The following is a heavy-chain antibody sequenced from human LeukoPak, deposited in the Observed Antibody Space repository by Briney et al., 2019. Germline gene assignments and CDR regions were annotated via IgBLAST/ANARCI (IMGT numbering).Heavy chain of an antibody. CDR2: ISSSAITI. Sequence: GGSLRLSCAASGFTFSDYYMTWIRQAPGKGLECVSYISSSAITIYYADSVKGRFTISRDNAKNSLYLQMNSLRAEDTAVYYCARVTLLTSLPFNWFDPWGQGTLVTVSS. V-gene: IGHV3-11*04. CDR1: GFTFSDYY. CDR3: ARVTLLTSLPFNWFDP. J-gene: IGHJ5*02. D-gene: IGHD2/OR15-2a*01.